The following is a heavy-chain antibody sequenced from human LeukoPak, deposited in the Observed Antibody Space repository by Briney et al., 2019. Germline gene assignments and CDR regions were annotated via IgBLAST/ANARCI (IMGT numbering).Heavy chain of an antibody. D-gene: IGHD2-21*02. CDR3: AKSLFGDLIDY. CDR1: GYTFTSYG. Sequence: ASVKVSCKASGYTFTSYGISWVRQAPGQGLERMGWISAYNGNTNYAQKLQGRVTMTTDTSTSTAYMELRSLRSDDTAVYYCAKSLFGDLIDYWGQGTLVTVSS. J-gene: IGHJ4*02. V-gene: IGHV1-18*01. CDR2: ISAYNGNT.